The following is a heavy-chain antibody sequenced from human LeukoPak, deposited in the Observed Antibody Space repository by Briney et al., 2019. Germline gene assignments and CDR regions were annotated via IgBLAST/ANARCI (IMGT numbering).Heavy chain of an antibody. CDR3: ARGTLYYDSSGFTHNWFDP. CDR1: GYTFTSYD. V-gene: IGHV1-8*01. J-gene: IGHJ5*02. CDR2: MNPNSGNT. D-gene: IGHD3-22*01. Sequence: ASVKVSCKASGYTFTSYDINWERQATGQGLEWMGWMNPNSGNTGYAQKFQGRVTMTRNTSISTAYMELSSLRSEDTAVYYCARGTLYYDSSGFTHNWFDPWGQGTLVTVSS.